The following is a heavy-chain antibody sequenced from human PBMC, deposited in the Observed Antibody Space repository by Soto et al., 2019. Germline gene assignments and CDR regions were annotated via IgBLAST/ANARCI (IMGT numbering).Heavy chain of an antibody. Sequence: WGSLRLSCEASGFTFSGFDMHWVRQPTGKGLEWVSSIGTAGDTYYAVSVKGRFTISRDNAKNSLSLQMNSLRAGDMAVYFCAKSQEIGTHFFDSWGQGTQVTVSS. CDR3: AKSQEIGTHFFDS. V-gene: IGHV3-13*01. J-gene: IGHJ4*02. D-gene: IGHD6-13*01. CDR2: IGTAGDT. CDR1: GFTFSGFD.